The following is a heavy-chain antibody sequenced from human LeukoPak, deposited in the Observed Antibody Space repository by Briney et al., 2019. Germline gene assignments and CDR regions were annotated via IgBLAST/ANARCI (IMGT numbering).Heavy chain of an antibody. J-gene: IGHJ4*02. CDR1: GFTFSSYA. CDR2: ISGSGGST. CDR3: AKAPTRSEGFDY. V-gene: IGHV3-23*01. Sequence: PGGSLRLSCAASGFTFSSYAMSWVRQAPGKGLEWVSAISGSGGSTYCADSVKGRFTISRDNSKNTLYLQMNSLRAEDTAVYYCAKAPTRSEGFDYWGQGTLVTVSS.